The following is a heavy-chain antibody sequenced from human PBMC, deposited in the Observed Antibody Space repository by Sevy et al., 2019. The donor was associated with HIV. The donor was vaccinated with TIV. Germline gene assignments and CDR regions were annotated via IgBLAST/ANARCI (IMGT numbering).Heavy chain of an antibody. J-gene: IGHJ6*03. CDR3: VRDRPGPKHYMDV. V-gene: IGHV3-74*01. CDR2: IDTDGSDT. CDR1: GFIFSTDW. Sequence: GGSLRLSCVASGFIFSTDWMHWVRQAPGKGLEWVSRIDTDGSDTSYADSVKGRFTISRDNAKNTLYLQMNSLRAEDTAVYYCVRDRPGPKHYMDVWGKGTTVTVSS.